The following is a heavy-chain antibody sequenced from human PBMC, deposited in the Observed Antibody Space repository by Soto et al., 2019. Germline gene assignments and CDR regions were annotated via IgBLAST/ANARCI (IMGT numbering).Heavy chain of an antibody. CDR2: ISGSGGST. V-gene: IGHV3-23*01. CDR1: GYTVSSYA. J-gene: IGHJ3*02. CDR3: ARTSVEDYDSSGYTDFDI. D-gene: IGHD3-22*01. Sequence: GGSLRVSCAASGYTVSSYAMSWVLQAPGQWLEWVSAISGSGGSTYYADPVKGRFTISRDNAKKSLYLQMDSLRAEDTAVYYCARTSVEDYDSSGYTDFDIWGQGTMVTVSS.